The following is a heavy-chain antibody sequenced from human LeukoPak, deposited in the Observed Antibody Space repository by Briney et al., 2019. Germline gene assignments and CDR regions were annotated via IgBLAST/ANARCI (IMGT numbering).Heavy chain of an antibody. CDR1: GFTLSSYE. V-gene: IGHV3-48*03. J-gene: IGHJ4*02. D-gene: IGHD5-12*01. Sequence: PGGSLRLSCAASGFTLSSYEMNWVRQAPGKGLEWVSYTSSSGSSIYYADSVKGRFTISRDNAKNSLYLQMNSLRAEDTAVYYCARGMVATSRTPVDYWGQGTLVTVSS. CDR2: TSSSGSSI. CDR3: ARGMVATSRTPVDY.